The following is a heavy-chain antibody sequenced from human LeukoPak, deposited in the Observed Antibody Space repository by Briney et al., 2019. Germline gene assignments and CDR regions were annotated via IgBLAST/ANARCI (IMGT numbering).Heavy chain of an antibody. CDR1: GFTFSSYG. CDR2: ISGSGGST. CDR3: ARGPSGSYYGGLWRY. D-gene: IGHD1-26*01. Sequence: GGTLRLSCAASGFTFSSYGMSWVRQAPGKGLEWVSAISGSGGSTYYADSVKGRFTISRDNSKNTLYLQMNSLRAEDTAVYYCARGPSGSYYGGLWRYWGQGTLVTVSS. J-gene: IGHJ4*02. V-gene: IGHV3-23*01.